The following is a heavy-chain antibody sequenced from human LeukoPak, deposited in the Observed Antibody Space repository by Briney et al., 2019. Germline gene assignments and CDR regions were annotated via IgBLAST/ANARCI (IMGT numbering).Heavy chain of an antibody. CDR2: ISSSSSYI. D-gene: IGHD6-13*01. Sequence: GGSLRLSCAASGLTFRSYSMNWVRQAPGKGLEWVSSISSSSSYIYYADSVKGRFTISRDNAKNSLYLQMNSLRAEDTAVYYCARVSRQQLAIDYWGQGTLVTVSS. CDR1: GLTFRSYS. CDR3: ARVSRQQLAIDY. J-gene: IGHJ4*02. V-gene: IGHV3-21*01.